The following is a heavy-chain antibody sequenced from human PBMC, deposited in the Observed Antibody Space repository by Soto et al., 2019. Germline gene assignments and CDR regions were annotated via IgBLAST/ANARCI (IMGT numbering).Heavy chain of an antibody. J-gene: IGHJ4*02. CDR2: IYHSGST. CDR3: ARGMTTVTTFDY. CDR1: GGSISSGGYS. V-gene: IGHV4-30-2*01. D-gene: IGHD4-17*01. Sequence: QLQLQESGSGLVKPSQTLSRTCAVSGGSISSGGYSCTWIRQPPGKGLEWIGYIYHSGSTYYNPSLKSRVTISVDRSKNQVSLKLSSVTAADTAVYYCARGMTTVTTFDYWGQGTLVTVSS.